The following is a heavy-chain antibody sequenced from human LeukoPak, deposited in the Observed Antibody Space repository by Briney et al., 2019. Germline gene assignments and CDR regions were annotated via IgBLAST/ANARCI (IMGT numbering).Heavy chain of an antibody. CDR2: ISGSGGST. D-gene: IGHD3-9*01. CDR1: GYTFAKYW. V-gene: IGHV3-23*01. Sequence: GESLKISCQASGYTFAKYWIGWVRQAPGKGLEWVSAISGSGGSTYYADSVKGRFTISRDNSKNTLYLQMNSLRAEDTAVYYCAKDPFGYYKPLYYYYYMDVWGKGTTVTVSS. J-gene: IGHJ6*03. CDR3: AKDPFGYYKPLYYYYYMDV.